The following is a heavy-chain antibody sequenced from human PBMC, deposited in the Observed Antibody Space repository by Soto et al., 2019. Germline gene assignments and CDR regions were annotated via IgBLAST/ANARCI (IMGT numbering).Heavy chain of an antibody. CDR2: IYYSGST. J-gene: IGHJ3*02. V-gene: IGHV4-31*02. CDR1: GGSISSGGYY. CDR3: ARDSPYDFWSGYSNAFDI. D-gene: IGHD3-3*01. Sequence: SETLSLTCTVSGGSISSGGYYWSWIRQHPGKGLEWIGYIYYSGSTYYSPSLKSRVTISLDTSKNQFSLKPSSVTAADTAVYYCARDSPYDFWSGYSNAFDIWGQGTMVT.